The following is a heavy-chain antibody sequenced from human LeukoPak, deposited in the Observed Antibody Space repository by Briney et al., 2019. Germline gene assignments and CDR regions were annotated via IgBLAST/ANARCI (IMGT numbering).Heavy chain of an antibody. V-gene: IGHV4-61*08. Sequence: SETLPLTCTVSAGSVTNGDYYWSWLRQPPGKALEWIGFVYYTGSTYYTPSLEGRATISVDTSKNQFSVKLSSVTAADTAVYYCARSQNYYGSGDYWSQGTLVTVSS. CDR1: AGSVTNGDYY. CDR3: ARSQNYYGSGDY. CDR2: VYYTGST. D-gene: IGHD3-10*01. J-gene: IGHJ4*02.